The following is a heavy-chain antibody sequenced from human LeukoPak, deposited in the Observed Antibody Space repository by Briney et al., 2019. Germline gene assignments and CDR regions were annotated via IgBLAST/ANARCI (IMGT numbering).Heavy chain of an antibody. CDR3: ARQGTTGNGLIDD. CDR2: IYYSGST. Sequence: SETLSLTCTVSGGSISSYYWSWIRQPPGKGLEWIGYIYYSGSTNYNPSLKSRVTISVDTSKNQFSLKLSSVTAADTAVYYCARQGTTGNGLIDDWGQGTLVTVSS. V-gene: IGHV4-59*08. CDR1: GGSISSYY. J-gene: IGHJ4*02. D-gene: IGHD1-1*01.